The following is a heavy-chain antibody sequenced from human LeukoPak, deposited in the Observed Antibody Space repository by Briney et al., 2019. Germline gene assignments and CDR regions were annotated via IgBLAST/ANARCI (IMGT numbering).Heavy chain of an antibody. J-gene: IGHJ4*02. Sequence: PSETLSLTCTVSGGSISSSSYYWGWIRQPPGTGLEWIGSIYYSGSTYYNPSLKSRVTISVDTSKNQFSLKLSSVTAADTAVYYCARPGAWFGELFPFDYWGQGTLVTVSS. CDR1: GGSISSSSYY. CDR3: ARPGAWFGELFPFDY. CDR2: IYYSGST. D-gene: IGHD3-10*01. V-gene: IGHV4-39*01.